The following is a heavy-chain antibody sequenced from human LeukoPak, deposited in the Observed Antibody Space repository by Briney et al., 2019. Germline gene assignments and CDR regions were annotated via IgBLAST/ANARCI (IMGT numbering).Heavy chain of an antibody. J-gene: IGHJ6*03. V-gene: IGHV4-4*07. D-gene: IGHD3-10*01. CDR3: AREISGTYYNPLGYMDV. CDR1: GGSIGIYY. CDR2: IFASGIA. Sequence: SETLSLTCTVSGGSIGIYYWNWIRQPAGKGLEWIGRIFASGIANYNPSLKSRVTMSVDTSKNQFSLNLSSVTAADTAVYYCAREISGTYYNPLGYMDVWGKGTTVTVSS.